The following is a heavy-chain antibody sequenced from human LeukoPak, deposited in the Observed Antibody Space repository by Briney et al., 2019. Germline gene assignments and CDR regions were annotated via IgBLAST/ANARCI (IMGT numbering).Heavy chain of an antibody. J-gene: IGHJ4*02. CDR3: ATMGRVAAGRDFDY. D-gene: IGHD6-13*01. CDR1: GFTFSSYA. CDR2: VSGSGGST. Sequence: PGGSLRLSCAASGFTFSSYAMSWVRQAPGKGLEWVSAVSGSGGSTYYADSVKGRFTISRDNSKNTLYLQMNSLRAEDTAVYYCATMGRVAAGRDFDYWGQGTLVTVSS. V-gene: IGHV3-23*01.